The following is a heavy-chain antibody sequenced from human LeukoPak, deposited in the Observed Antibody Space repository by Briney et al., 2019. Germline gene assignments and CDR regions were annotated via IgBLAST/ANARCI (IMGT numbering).Heavy chain of an antibody. CDR1: GFTFSLYG. CDR2: IGGSAGKT. V-gene: IGHV3-23*01. J-gene: IGHJ6*03. Sequence: GGSLRLSCAASGFTFSLYGMSWVRQTPGKGLEWVSSIGGSAGKTYYADSVKGRFTISRDNSKNTLYLQMNSLRAEDTAVYYCAKDHGYRVEGKNYYYYYYMDVWGKGTTVTVSS. CDR3: AKDHGYRVEGKNYYYYYYMDV. D-gene: IGHD5-24*01.